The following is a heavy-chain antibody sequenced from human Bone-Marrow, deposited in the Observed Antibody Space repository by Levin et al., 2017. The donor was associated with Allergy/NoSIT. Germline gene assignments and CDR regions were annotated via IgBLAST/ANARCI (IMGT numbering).Heavy chain of an antibody. CDR1: GFTFSNYW. V-gene: IGHV3-74*01. D-gene: IGHD2-21*01. CDR2: ADGAANTK. J-gene: IGHJ6*03. CDR3: ARGVRDDPNFYYYYMDV. Sequence: QTSETLSLTCAASGFTFSNYWMHWVRQAPGKELVWISRADGAANTKTYADSVKGRFVISRDNAKSTLFLQISSLKDEDTAVYYCARGVRDDPNFYYYYMDVWGKGTAVIVSS.